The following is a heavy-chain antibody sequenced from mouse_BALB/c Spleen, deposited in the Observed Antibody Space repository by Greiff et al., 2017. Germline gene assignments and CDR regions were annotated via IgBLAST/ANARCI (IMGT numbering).Heavy chain of an antibody. D-gene: IGHD2-14*01. CDR3: ARSKDYRYYFDY. V-gene: IGHV5-17*02. Sequence: DVKLVESGGGLVQPGGSRKLSCAASGFTFSSFGMHWVRQAPEKGLEWVAYISSGSSTIYYADTVKGRFTISRDNPKNTLFLQMTSLRSEDTAMYYCARSKDYRYYFDYWGQGTTLTVSS. CDR2: ISSGSSTI. J-gene: IGHJ2*01. CDR1: GFTFSSFG.